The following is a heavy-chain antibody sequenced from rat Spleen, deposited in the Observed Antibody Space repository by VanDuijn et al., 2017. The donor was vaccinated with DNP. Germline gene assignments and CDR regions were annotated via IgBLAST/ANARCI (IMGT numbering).Heavy chain of an antibody. J-gene: IGHJ4*01. CDR1: GFTFSNYG. D-gene: IGHD4-3*01. CDR2: ITNSGGST. Sequence: EVQLVESGGGLVQPGRSLKLSCAASGFTFSNYGMAWVRQAPTKGLEWVASITNSGGSTYYRDSVKGRFTISRDNAKSTLYLQMDSLRSEDTATYYCTTPDNSGSSMDAWGQGTSVTVSS. V-gene: IGHV5-27*01. CDR3: TTPDNSGSSMDA.